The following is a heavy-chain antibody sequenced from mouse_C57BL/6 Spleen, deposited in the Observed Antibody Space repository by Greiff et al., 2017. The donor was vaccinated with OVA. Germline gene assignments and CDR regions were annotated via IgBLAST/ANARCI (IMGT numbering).Heavy chain of an antibody. CDR3: GRSHGSTYAMDY. CDR2: IHPNSGST. D-gene: IGHD1-1*01. J-gene: IGHJ4*01. V-gene: IGHV1-64*01. Sequence: QVQLKQPGAELVKPGASVKLSCKASGYTFTSYWMHWVKQRPGQGLEWIGMIHPNSGSTNYNEKFKSKATLTVDKSSSTAYMQLSSLTSEDSAVYYCGRSHGSTYAMDYWGQGTSVTVSS. CDR1: GYTFTSYW.